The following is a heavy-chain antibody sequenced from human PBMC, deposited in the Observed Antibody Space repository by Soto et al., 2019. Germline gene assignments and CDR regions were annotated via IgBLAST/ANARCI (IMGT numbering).Heavy chain of an antibody. CDR3: AKLRADYTVFGY. J-gene: IGHJ4*02. Sequence: GGSLRLSCAPSGFTFSNYWMSWVRQAPGQGLEWVASIKQDGSVKHYVDSVKGRFTISRDNAEKSLHLQMNSLRAEDTAVYYCAKLRADYTVFGYWGQGARVTVSS. CDR2: IKQDGSVK. CDR1: GFTFSNYW. V-gene: IGHV3-7*03. D-gene: IGHD4-4*01.